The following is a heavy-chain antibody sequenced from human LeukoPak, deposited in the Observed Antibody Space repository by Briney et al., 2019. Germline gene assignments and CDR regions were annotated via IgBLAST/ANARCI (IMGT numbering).Heavy chain of an antibody. CDR1: GGSFSGYY. CDR3: ARLRIQLWSDQAQYFDY. J-gene: IGHJ4*02. Sequence: SETLSLTCAVYGGSFSGYYWSWIRQPPGKGLEWIGYIYYSGSTYYNPSLKSRVTISVDTSKNQFSLKLSSVTAADTAVYYCARLRIQLWSDQAQYFDYWGQGTLVTVSS. V-gene: IGHV4-34*09. CDR2: IYYSGST. D-gene: IGHD5-18*01.